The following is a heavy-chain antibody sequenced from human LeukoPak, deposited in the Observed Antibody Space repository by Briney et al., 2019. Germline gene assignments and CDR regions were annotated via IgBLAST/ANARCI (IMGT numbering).Heavy chain of an antibody. CDR3: ARVGDRGYSYGSDY. CDR2: ISFNSGTI. Sequence: GGSLRLSCAASGFTFDDYAMHWVRHAPGKGLEWVSGISFNSGTIGYADSVKGRFTISRDNVKNSLYLQMNSLRAEDTALYYWARVGDRGYSYGSDYWGQGTLVTVSS. CDR1: GFTFDDYA. D-gene: IGHD5-18*01. J-gene: IGHJ4*02. V-gene: IGHV3-9*01.